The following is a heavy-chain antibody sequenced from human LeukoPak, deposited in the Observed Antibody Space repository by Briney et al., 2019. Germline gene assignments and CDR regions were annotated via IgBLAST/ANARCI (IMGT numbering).Heavy chain of an antibody. V-gene: IGHV1-2*02. D-gene: IGHD3-22*01. CDR1: GYTFTGYY. CDR2: INPNSGGT. Sequence: ASVKVSCKASGYTFTGYYMHWVRQAPGQGLEWMGWINPNSGGTNYAQKFQGRVTMTRDTSISTAYMELSRLRSDDTAVYYCARSLYYDSSGYYPDWGQGTLVTVSS. J-gene: IGHJ4*02. CDR3: ARSLYYDSSGYYPD.